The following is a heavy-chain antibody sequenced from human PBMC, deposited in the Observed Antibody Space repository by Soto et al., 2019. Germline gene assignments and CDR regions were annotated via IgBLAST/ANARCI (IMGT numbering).Heavy chain of an antibody. CDR2: MNPNSGNT. CDR3: ARPSVPGGSYSCHY. D-gene: IGHD1-26*01. CDR1: GYTFTSYD. V-gene: IGHV1-8*01. Sequence: ASVKVSCKASGYTFTSYDINWVRQATGQGLEWKGWMNPNSGNTGYAQKFQGRVTITTDTSASTAYMELSSLRSEDTAVYYCARPSVPGGSYSCHYWGQGTLVTVSS. J-gene: IGHJ4*02.